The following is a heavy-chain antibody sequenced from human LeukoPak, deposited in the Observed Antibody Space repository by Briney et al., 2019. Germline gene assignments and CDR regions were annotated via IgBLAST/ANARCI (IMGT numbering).Heavy chain of an antibody. CDR2: IYYSGST. J-gene: IGHJ5*02. V-gene: IGHV4-30-4*08. Sequence: ASETLSLTCTVSGGSISSGDYYWSWIRQPPGKGLEWIGYIYYSGSTYYNPSLKSRVTISVDTSKNQFSLKLSSVTAADTAVYYCARGRSPWINWFDPWGQGTLVTVSS. D-gene: IGHD2-2*03. CDR3: ARGRSPWINWFDP. CDR1: GGSISSGDYY.